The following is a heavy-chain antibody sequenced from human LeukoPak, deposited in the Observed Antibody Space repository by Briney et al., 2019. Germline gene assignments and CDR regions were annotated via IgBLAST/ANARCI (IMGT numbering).Heavy chain of an antibody. V-gene: IGHV3-48*04. CDR1: GFTFSSYS. D-gene: IGHD3-9*01. Sequence: GGSLRLSCAASGFTFSSYSMNWVRQAPGKGLEWVSYISSSGSTKYYADSVKGRFTFSRDNAKNSLYLQMNSLRAEDTAVYYCARGSVLRYFDWPNYYMDVWGKGTTVTVSS. CDR2: ISSSGSTK. CDR3: ARGSVLRYFDWPNYYMDV. J-gene: IGHJ6*03.